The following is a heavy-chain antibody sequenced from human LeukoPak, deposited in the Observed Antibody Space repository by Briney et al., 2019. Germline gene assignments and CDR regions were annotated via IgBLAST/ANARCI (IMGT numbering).Heavy chain of an antibody. CDR2: IYSGGST. J-gene: IGHJ4*02. V-gene: IGHV3-53*01. CDR3: ARATVVAAPPLFDS. Sequence: GESLKISCAASGFIVSTNYLSWVRQAPGKGLEWVSVIYSGGSTYYTDSVKGRFTISRDNSKNTVYLQMNSLRAEDTAVYYCARATVVAAPPLFDSWGQGTRVTVSS. D-gene: IGHD2-15*01. CDR1: GFIVSTNY.